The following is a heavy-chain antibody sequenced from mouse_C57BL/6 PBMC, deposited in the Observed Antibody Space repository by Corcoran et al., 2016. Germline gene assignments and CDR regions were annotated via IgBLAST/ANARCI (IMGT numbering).Heavy chain of an antibody. CDR2: IFPGSGST. Sequence: QVQLQQSGPELVKPGASVKISCKASGYTFTDYYINWVKQRPGQGLEWIGWIFPGSGSTYYNEKFKGKATLTVDKSSSTAYMLLSSLTSEDSAVYFCANRQLRLRAWFAYWGQGTLVTVSA. J-gene: IGHJ3*01. CDR1: GYTFTDYY. V-gene: IGHV1-75*01. CDR3: ANRQLRLRAWFAY. D-gene: IGHD3-2*02.